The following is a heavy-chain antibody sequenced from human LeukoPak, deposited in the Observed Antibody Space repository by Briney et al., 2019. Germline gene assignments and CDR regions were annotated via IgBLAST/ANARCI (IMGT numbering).Heavy chain of an antibody. CDR2: IYPGDSDT. CDR1: GYSFTSYW. V-gene: IGHV5-51*01. CDR3: AIVVVVAATPRYFDP. D-gene: IGHD2-15*01. J-gene: IGHJ5*02. Sequence: GESLRISCKGSGYSFTSYWIGWVRQMPGKGLEWLGIIYPGDSDTRYSPSFQGQVTISAGKSISTAYLQWSSLKASDTAIYYCAIVVVVAATPRYFDPWGQGTLVTVSS.